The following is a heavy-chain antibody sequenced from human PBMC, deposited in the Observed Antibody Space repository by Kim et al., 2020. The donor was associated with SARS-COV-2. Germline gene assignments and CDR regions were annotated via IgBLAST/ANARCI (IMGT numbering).Heavy chain of an antibody. Sequence: GGSLRLSCAASGFTVSSTYMSWVRQPPGKGLEWLSVINSGGGTDYADSVKGRFTISRDTSKNTLYLQMNNVRAEDTAGYNWARAQTMVKASNYYYGMDA. J-gene: IGHJ6*01. CDR3: ARAQTMVKASNYYYGMDA. CDR2: INSGGGT. D-gene: IGHD3-10*01. CDR1: GFTVSSTY. V-gene: IGHV3-53*01.